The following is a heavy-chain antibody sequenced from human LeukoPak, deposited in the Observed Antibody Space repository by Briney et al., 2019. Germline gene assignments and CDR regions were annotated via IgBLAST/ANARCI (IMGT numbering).Heavy chain of an antibody. J-gene: IGHJ4*02. CDR1: GFTFSSYS. CDR2: ISSSSSYI. V-gene: IGHV3-21*01. Sequence: GGSLRLSCAASGFTFSSYSMNWVRQAPGKGLEWVSSISSSSSYIYYADSVKGRFTISRDNAKNSLYLQMNSLRAGDTAVYYCHFWSGYYGDVFDYWGQGTLVTVSS. D-gene: IGHD3-3*02. CDR3: HFWSGYYGDVFDY.